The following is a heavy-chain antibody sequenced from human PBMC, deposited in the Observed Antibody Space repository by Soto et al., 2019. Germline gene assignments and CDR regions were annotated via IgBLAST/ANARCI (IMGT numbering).Heavy chain of an antibody. V-gene: IGHV3-30-3*01. J-gene: IGHJ5*02. CDR2: VSFDGSNK. Sequence: QVQLVESGGGLVQPGRSLRLSCAASGFTFSTHAMHWVRQAPGKGLECVAIVSFDGSNKYYADSVKGRFTISRDNSNNTLYLQMSGLTPDDTAFYYCARDQTGITTAGGGRIDRWGQGTLVTVSS. D-gene: IGHD6-13*01. CDR3: ARDQTGITTAGGGRIDR. CDR1: GFTFSTHA.